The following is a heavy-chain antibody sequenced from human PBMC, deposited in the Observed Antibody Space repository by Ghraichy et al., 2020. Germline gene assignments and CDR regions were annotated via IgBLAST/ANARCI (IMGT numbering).Heavy chain of an antibody. CDR3: ARSNILTGYYRGYFDY. V-gene: IGHV1-18*01. Sequence: ASVKVSCKASGYTFTSYGISWVRQAPGQGHEWMGWISAYNGNTNYAQKLQGRVTMTTDTSPSTAYMELRSLRSDDTAVYYCARSNILTGYYRGYFDYWGQGTLVTVSS. CDR2: ISAYNGNT. J-gene: IGHJ4*02. CDR1: GYTFTSYG. D-gene: IGHD3-9*01.